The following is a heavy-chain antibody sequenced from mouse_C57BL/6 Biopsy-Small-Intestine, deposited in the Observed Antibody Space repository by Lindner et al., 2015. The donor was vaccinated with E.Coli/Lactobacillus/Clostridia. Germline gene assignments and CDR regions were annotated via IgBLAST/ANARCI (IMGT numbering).Heavy chain of an antibody. D-gene: IGHD2-3*01. Sequence: VQLQESGAELVRPGTSVKVSCKASGYAFTNYLIEWVKQRPGQGLEWIGVINPGSGGTNYNEKFKGKATLTADKSSSTAYMQLSSLTSEDSAVYFCARNGYYPYYYAMDYWGQGTSVTVSS. J-gene: IGHJ4*01. CDR2: INPGSGGT. V-gene: IGHV1-54*01. CDR1: GYAFTNYL. CDR3: ARNGYYPYYYAMDY.